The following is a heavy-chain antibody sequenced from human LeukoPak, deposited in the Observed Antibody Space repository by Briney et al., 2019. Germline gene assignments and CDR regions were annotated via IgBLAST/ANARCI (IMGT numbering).Heavy chain of an antibody. CDR2: INPNSGGT. D-gene: IGHD1-26*01. J-gene: IGHJ4*02. V-gene: IGHV1-2*02. CDR3: ARAHSGSYLGIDY. CDR1: GYTFTGYY. Sequence: VASVKVSCKAAGYTFTGYYMHWVRQAPGQGLEWMGWINPNSGGTNYAQKFQGRVTMTRDTSISTAYMELSRLRSDDTAVYYCARAHSGSYLGIDYWGQGTLVTVSS.